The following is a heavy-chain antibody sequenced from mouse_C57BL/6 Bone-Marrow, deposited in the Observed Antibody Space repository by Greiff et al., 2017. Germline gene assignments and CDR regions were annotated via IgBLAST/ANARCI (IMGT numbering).Heavy chain of an antibody. CDR2: IYPGDGDT. J-gene: IGHJ1*03. V-gene: IGHV1-82*01. Sequence: VQLQQSGPELVKPGASVKISCKASGYAFSSSWMNWVKQRPGKGLEWIGRIYPGDGDTNYNVKFKGKATLTADKSSSTAYMQLSSLTSEDSAVYFCARTTMITTRYVDVWGTGTTVTVSS. D-gene: IGHD2-4*01. CDR1: GYAFSSSW. CDR3: ARTTMITTRYVDV.